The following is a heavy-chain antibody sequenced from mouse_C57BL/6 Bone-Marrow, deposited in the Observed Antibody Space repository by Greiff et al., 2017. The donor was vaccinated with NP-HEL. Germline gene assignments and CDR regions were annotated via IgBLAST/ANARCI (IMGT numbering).Heavy chain of an antibody. CDR3: ARDDPAY. CDR2: ISDGGSYT. Sequence: EVKLQESGGGLVKPGGSLKLSCAASGFTFSSYAMSWVRQTPEKRLEWVATISDGGSYTYYPDNVKGRFTISRDNAKNNQYLQMSHLKSEDTAMYYCARDDPAYWGQGTLVTVSA. J-gene: IGHJ3*01. V-gene: IGHV5-4*01. CDR1: GFTFSSYA.